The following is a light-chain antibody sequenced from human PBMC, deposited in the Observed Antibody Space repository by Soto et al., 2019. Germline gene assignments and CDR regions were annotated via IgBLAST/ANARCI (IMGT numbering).Light chain of an antibody. V-gene: IGLV2-8*01. CDR2: DVS. Sequence: QSALTQPPSASGSPGQSVAISCTGTSSDVGGYDYVSWYQQHPGKAPKLMIYDVSKRPSGVPDRFSGSKSGNTASLTVSGLQAEDEADYYCSSYAGTYIVFGTGTKFTVL. CDR1: SSDVGGYDY. J-gene: IGLJ1*01. CDR3: SSYAGTYIV.